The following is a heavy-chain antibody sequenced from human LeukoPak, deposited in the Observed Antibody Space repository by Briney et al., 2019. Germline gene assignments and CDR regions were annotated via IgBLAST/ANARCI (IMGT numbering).Heavy chain of an antibody. J-gene: IGHJ6*03. V-gene: IGHV4-4*02. CDR1: GFIFSNYW. Sequence: PGGSLRLSCATSGFIFSNYWMSWVRQPPGKGLEWIGNIFYSGSTYYSPSLKSRVTISLDTSRNQFSLKLNSVTAADTAVYYCARLGVVPAAYYYYYYYMDVWGKGTTVTISS. D-gene: IGHD2-2*01. CDR2: IFYSGST. CDR3: ARLGVVPAAYYYYYYYMDV.